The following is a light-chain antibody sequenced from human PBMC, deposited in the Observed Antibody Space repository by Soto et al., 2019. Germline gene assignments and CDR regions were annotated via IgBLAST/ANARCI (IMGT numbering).Light chain of an antibody. Sequence: DIQVIQSPSTLSASVGDRVTITCRASQSIRRSLAWLRHQPGKAPKVLIYDVSSLESGVPSRFSGSGSGTEFTLTISSLQPDDFGSYYCQQYNSYSPTFGQGTRLEIK. J-gene: IGKJ2*01. V-gene: IGKV1-5*01. CDR1: QSIRRS. CDR2: DVS. CDR3: QQYNSYSPT.